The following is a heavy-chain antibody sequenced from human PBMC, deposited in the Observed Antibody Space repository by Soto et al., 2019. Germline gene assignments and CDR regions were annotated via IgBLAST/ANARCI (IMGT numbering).Heavy chain of an antibody. V-gene: IGHV3-23*01. Sequence: EVQLSESGGGLVQPGGSLRLSCAASGFTFRSYTMSWVRQAPGKGLEWVSSFSGRDDTTYYADSVKGRFTISRDNSKNTLYLQMNSLRAEDTALYFCVRTIVGATKGGWFDPWGQGALVTVSS. J-gene: IGHJ5*02. CDR1: GFTFRSYT. D-gene: IGHD1-26*01. CDR2: FSGRDDTT. CDR3: VRTIVGATKGGWFDP.